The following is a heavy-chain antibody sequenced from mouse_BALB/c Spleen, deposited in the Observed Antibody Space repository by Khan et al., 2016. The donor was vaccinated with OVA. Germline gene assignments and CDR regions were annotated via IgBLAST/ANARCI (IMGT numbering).Heavy chain of an antibody. CDR3: ARSNGNYWFAY. CDR1: GYTFTNYG. Sequence: QIQLVQSGPELKKPGETVKISCKASGYTFTNYGMNWVKQAPGKGLKWMGWRNTYTGEPKYADDFKGRFAFSLETSASTAYLQINNLKNEDTATXFCARSNGNYWFAYWGHWTLVTVSA. CDR2: RNTYTGEP. J-gene: IGHJ3*01. D-gene: IGHD2-1*01. V-gene: IGHV9-3-1*01.